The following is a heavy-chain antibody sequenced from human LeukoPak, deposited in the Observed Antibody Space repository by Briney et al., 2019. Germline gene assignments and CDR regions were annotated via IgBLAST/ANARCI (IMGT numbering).Heavy chain of an antibody. CDR1: GYTFTSYA. CDR2: INTNTGNL. Sequence: ASVKVSCKASGYTFTSYAMNCVRQAPGQGLEWMGWINTNTGNLTYAQGFTERFVFSLDTSVSTAYLQISSLKAEDTAVYYCARDIRSGWPRWGQGTLVTVSS. D-gene: IGHD6-19*01. CDR3: ARDIRSGWPR. J-gene: IGHJ4*02. V-gene: IGHV7-4-1*02.